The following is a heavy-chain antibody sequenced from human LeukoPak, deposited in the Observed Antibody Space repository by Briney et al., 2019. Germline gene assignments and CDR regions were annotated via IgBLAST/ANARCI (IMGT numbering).Heavy chain of an antibody. J-gene: IGHJ6*02. V-gene: IGHV3-43*02. CDR1: AFTFDDYA. CDR2: ISGDGGST. D-gene: IGHD3-10*01. CDR3: AKDARGVRGVIGYYGMDV. Sequence: PGGSLRLSCAASAFTFDDYAMHWVRQAPGKGLEWVSLISGDGGSTYYADSVKGRFTISRDNSKNSLYLQMNSLRTEDTALYYCAKDARGVRGVIGYYGMDVWGQGTTVTVSS.